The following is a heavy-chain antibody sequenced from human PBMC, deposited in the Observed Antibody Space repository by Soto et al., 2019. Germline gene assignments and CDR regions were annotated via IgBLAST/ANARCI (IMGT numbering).Heavy chain of an antibody. CDR3: AKDLGSGCYLFDAFDI. CDR2: ISYDGSNK. D-gene: IGHD1-26*01. CDR1: GFTFSNYG. Sequence: QGLLVESGGGVVKPGRSLRLSCAASGFTFSNYGMHWVRQAPGKGLEWVAVISYDGSNKYYADSVKGRFTISRDNSKNPLYLQMNSLRAEDSAVYFWAKDLGSGCYLFDAFDIWGQGTMVTVPS. J-gene: IGHJ3*02. V-gene: IGHV3-30*18.